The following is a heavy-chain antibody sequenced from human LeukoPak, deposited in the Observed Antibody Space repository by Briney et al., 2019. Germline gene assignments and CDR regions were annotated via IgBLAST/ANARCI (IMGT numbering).Heavy chain of an antibody. CDR1: GFTFSSYW. J-gene: IGHJ6*03. D-gene: IGHD5-18*01. Sequence: GGSLRLSCAASGFTFSSYWMHWVRQAPGKGLVWVSRINSDGSSTTYADSVKGRFTISRDNSKNTLYLQMNSLRAEDTAVYYCAKGGYSNGRYYYYYMDVWGEGTTVTVSS. CDR2: INSDGSST. CDR3: AKGGYSNGRYYYYYMDV. V-gene: IGHV3-74*01.